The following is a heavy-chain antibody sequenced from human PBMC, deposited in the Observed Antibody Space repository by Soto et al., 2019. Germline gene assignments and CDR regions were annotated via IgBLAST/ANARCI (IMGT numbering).Heavy chain of an antibody. J-gene: IGHJ4*02. CDR2: IRSKAYGGTT. CDR1: GFTFGDYA. D-gene: IGHD6-13*01. Sequence: GGSLRLSCTASGFTFGDYAMSWFRQAPGKGLEWVGFIRSKAYGGTTEYAASVKGRFTISRDDSKSIAYLQMNSLKTEDTAVYYCTRGSKWAAAGPADWGQGTLVTVSS. CDR3: TRGSKWAAAGPAD. V-gene: IGHV3-49*03.